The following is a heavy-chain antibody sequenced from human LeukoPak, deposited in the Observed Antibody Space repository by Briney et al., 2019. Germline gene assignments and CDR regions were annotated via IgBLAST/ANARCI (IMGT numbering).Heavy chain of an antibody. D-gene: IGHD6-13*01. Sequence: SVKVSCKASGGTFSSYAISWLRQAHGQGLEWVGGRMPIFGTANYAQKFQGRVTITTDESTSTAYMELSSLRSEDTAVYYCATTHSASRTGIFDYWGQGTLVTVSS. CDR1: GGTFSSYA. CDR2: RMPIFGTA. CDR3: ATTHSASRTGIFDY. V-gene: IGHV1-69*05. J-gene: IGHJ4*02.